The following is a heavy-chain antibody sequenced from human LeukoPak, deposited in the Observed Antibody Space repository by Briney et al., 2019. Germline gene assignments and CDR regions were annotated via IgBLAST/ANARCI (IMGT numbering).Heavy chain of an antibody. J-gene: IGHJ5*02. D-gene: IGHD3-22*01. Sequence: SETLSLTCTVSGGSVSSGDYYWNWIWQPAGKGLEWIGRIYTSGTTNYNPSLKSRVTISLDTSKNQFSLKLSSVTAADTAVYYCASIYYYDSAPFDPWGQGTLVTVSS. CDR1: GGSVSSGDYY. CDR3: ASIYYYDSAPFDP. CDR2: IYTSGTT. V-gene: IGHV4-61*02.